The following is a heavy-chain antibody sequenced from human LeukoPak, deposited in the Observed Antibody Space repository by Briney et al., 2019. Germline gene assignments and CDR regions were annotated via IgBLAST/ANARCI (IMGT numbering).Heavy chain of an antibody. CDR3: ARAETYDYYYCYYMDV. D-gene: IGHD3-16*01. CDR1: GFTFSSYS. Sequence: PGGSLRLSCAASGFTFSSYSMNWVRQAPGKGLEWVSYISSSSSTIYYADSVKGRFTISRDNGKNSLYLQMNSLRAEDTAVYYCARAETYDYYYCYYMDVWGKGTTVTVSS. CDR2: ISSSSSTI. V-gene: IGHV3-48*01. J-gene: IGHJ6*03.